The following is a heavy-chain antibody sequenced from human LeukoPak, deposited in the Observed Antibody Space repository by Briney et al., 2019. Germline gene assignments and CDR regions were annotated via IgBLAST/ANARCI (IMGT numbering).Heavy chain of an antibody. CDR1: GFSLSFYW. J-gene: IGHJ4*02. V-gene: IGHV3-74*01. D-gene: IGHD2-21*01. Sequence: PGGSLGLSCAASGFSLSFYWMHWVRQAPGKGPVWVSRIKTDGSIADYADSVKGRFTISRDNSKNTLYMEMKSLRAEDTAVYYCAKASSLLRGPMVIYYFDFWGQGTLVTVSS. CDR2: IKTDGSIA. CDR3: AKASSLLRGPMVIYYFDF.